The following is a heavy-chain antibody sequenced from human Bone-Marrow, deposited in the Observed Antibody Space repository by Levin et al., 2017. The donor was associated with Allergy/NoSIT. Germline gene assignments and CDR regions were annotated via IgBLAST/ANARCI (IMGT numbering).Heavy chain of an antibody. CDR1: GFSFDDYA. J-gene: IGHJ6*02. CDR2: ISWDGVST. CDR3: AKDIWVRGLHHGLGV. V-gene: IGHV3-43D*04. D-gene: IGHD1-14*01. Sequence: GGSLRLSCAASGFSFDDYAMHWVRQAPGKGLEWVSFISWDGVSTYYADSVKGRFTISRDNSKNSLYLQMNSLRAEDTAFYYCAKDIWVRGLHHGLGVWGQGTTVTVSS.